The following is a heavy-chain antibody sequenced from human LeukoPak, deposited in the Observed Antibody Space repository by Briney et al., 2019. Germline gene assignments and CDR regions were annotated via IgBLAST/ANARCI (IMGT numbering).Heavy chain of an antibody. J-gene: IGHJ3*02. CDR2: IIPIFGTA. V-gene: IGHV1-69*01. CDR3: ARGAPSLLDAFNI. Sequence: SVKVSCKASGGTFSSYAISWVRQAPGQGLEWMGGIIPIFGTANYAQKFQGRVTITADESTSTAYMELSGLRSEDTAVYYCARGAPSLLDAFNIWGQGTMVTVSS. CDR1: GGTFSSYA.